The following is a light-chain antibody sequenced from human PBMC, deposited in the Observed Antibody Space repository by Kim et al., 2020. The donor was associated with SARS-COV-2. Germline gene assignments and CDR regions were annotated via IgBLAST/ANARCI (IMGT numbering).Light chain of an antibody. V-gene: IGKV3-11*01. CDR2: EAS. CDR1: QSVSSY. J-gene: IGKJ4*01. Sequence: AAGERATLACRASQSVSSYLAWYQQKAGQAPRLLIYEASNRATGIPARFSGSGSGTDFTLTISSLEPEDFAVYYCQQRTNWPLTFGGGTKVDIK. CDR3: QQRTNWPLT.